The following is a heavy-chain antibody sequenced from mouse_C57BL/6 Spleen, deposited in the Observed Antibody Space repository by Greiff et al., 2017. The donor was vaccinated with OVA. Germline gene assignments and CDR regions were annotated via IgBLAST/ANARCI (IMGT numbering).Heavy chain of an antibody. CDR2: INPSTGGT. CDR3: ASHYGRFFDY. D-gene: IGHD1-1*01. CDR1: GYSFTGYY. V-gene: IGHV1-42*01. Sequence: VQLQQSGPELVKPGASVKISCKASGYSFTGYYMNWVKQSPEKSLEWIGEINPSTGGTTYNQKFKAKATLTVDKSSSTAYMQLKSLTSEDSAVYCCASHYGRFFDYWGQGTTLTVSS. J-gene: IGHJ2*01.